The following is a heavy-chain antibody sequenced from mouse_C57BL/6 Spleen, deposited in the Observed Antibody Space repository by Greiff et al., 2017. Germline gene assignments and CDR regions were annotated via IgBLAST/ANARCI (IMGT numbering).Heavy chain of an antibody. Sequence: VQLQESGAELARPGASVKMSCKASGYTFTSYTMHWVKQRPGQGLEWIGYINPSSGYTKYNQKFKDKATLTADKSSSTAYMQLCSLTSEDSAVYYCARSLYDGYYVGYFDVWGTGTTVTVSS. D-gene: IGHD2-3*01. V-gene: IGHV1-4*01. J-gene: IGHJ1*03. CDR2: INPSSGYT. CDR1: GYTFTSYT. CDR3: ARSLYDGYYVGYFDV.